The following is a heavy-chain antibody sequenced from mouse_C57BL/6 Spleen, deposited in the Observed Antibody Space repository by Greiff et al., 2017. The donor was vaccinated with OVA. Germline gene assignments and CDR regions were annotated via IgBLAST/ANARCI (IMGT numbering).Heavy chain of an antibody. D-gene: IGHD2-5*01. V-gene: IGHV1-82*01. CDR1: GYAFSSSW. CDR2: IYPGDGDT. J-gene: IGHJ3*01. CDR3: AHSNPAWFAY. Sequence: VQLQQSGPELVKPGASVKISCKASGYAFSSSWMNWVKQRPGKGLEWIGRIYPGDGDTNYNGKFKGKATLTADKSSSTAYMQLSSLTSEDSAVYFCAHSNPAWFAYWGQGTLVTVSA.